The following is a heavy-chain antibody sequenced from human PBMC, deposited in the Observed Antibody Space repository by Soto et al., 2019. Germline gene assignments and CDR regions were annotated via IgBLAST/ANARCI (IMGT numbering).Heavy chain of an antibody. J-gene: IGHJ4*02. Sequence: WSWIRQPPGKGLEWIGYIYHSGSTYYNPSLKSRVTISVDRSKNQFSLKLSSVTAADTAVYYCARASSTGSGSYQFDYWGQGTLVTVSS. D-gene: IGHD3-10*01. V-gene: IGHV4-30-2*01. CDR2: IYHSGST. CDR3: ARASSTGSGSYQFDY.